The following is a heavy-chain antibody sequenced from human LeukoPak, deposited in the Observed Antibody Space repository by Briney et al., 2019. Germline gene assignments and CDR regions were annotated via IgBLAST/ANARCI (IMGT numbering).Heavy chain of an antibody. CDR2: ISYDGSNK. Sequence: GGSLRLSCAASGFTFSSYAMHWVRQAPGKGLEWVAVISYDGSNKYYADSVKGRFTISRDNSKNTLYLQMNSLRAEDTAVYYCARGCYTSGWYTFDYWGQGTLVTVSS. J-gene: IGHJ4*02. CDR3: ARGCYTSGWYTFDY. V-gene: IGHV3-30-3*01. CDR1: GFTFSSYA. D-gene: IGHD6-19*01.